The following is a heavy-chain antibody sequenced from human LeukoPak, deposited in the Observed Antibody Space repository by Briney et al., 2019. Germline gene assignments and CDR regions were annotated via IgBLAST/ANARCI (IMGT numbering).Heavy chain of an antibody. CDR3: ARVFYDSSTYYYDY. V-gene: IGHV3-64*01. Sequence: GGSLRLSCAASGFTFSSYAMHWVRQAPGKGLEYVSAIGSTGGSTYYANSVKGRFTISRDNSKNTLFLQMGSLRAEDMAVYYCARVFYDSSTYYYDYWGQGTLVTVSS. D-gene: IGHD3-22*01. CDR1: GFTFSSYA. J-gene: IGHJ4*02. CDR2: IGSTGGST.